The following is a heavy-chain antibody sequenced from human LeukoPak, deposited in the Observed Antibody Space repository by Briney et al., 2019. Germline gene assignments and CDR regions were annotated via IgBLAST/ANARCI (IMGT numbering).Heavy chain of an antibody. CDR2: IWYDASNQ. Sequence: GGSLRLSCAASGFTFSSYGMHWVRQAPGKGLEWVAVIWYDASNQYYADSVKGRFTISRDNSKNTLYLQMNSLRAEDTAVYYCAKDRGIGSDYYYYGMDVWGQGTTVTVSS. CDR1: GFTFSSYG. J-gene: IGHJ6*02. D-gene: IGHD1-26*01. V-gene: IGHV3-33*06. CDR3: AKDRGIGSDYYYYGMDV.